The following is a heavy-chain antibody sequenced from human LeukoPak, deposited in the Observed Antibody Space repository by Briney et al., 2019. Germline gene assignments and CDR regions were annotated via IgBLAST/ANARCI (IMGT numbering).Heavy chain of an antibody. J-gene: IGHJ5*02. V-gene: IGHV5-51*01. Sequence: GESLKISCKASGYSFRNQWIGWVRQMPGKGLEWMGIIYPADSDTRYRPSFQGQVTISVDKSITTAYLQWSSLKASGTAVYYCARGYSGSPDWFDPWGQGTLVTVFS. D-gene: IGHD1-26*01. CDR2: IYPADSDT. CDR1: GYSFRNQW. CDR3: ARGYSGSPDWFDP.